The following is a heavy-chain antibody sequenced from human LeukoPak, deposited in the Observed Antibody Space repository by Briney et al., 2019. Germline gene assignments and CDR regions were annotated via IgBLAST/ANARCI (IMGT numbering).Heavy chain of an antibody. CDR2: IYSGGST. D-gene: IGHD3/OR15-3a*01. V-gene: IGHV3-53*01. CDR3: ARVRFLDYFPQYYFDY. Sequence: GGSLRLSCAASGFTVSSNYMSWVRQAPGKGLEWVSVIYSGGSTYYADSVKGRFTISRDNSKNTLYLQMNSLRAEDTAVYYCARVRFLDYFPQYYFDYWGQGTLVTVSS. J-gene: IGHJ4*02. CDR1: GFTVSSNY.